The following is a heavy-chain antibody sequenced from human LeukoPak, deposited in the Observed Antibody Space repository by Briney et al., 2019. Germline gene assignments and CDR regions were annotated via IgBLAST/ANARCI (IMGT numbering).Heavy chain of an antibody. CDR3: AKDLIAARPGPPNWFDP. CDR2: IKQDGSEK. CDR1: GFTFSSYE. D-gene: IGHD6-6*01. V-gene: IGHV3-7*01. Sequence: PGGSLRLSCAASGFTFSSYEMNWVRQAPGKGLEWVANIKQDGSEKNYLDSVKGRFTISRDNAKNSLYLQMNSLRAEDTAAYYCAKDLIAARPGPPNWFDPWGQGTLVTVSS. J-gene: IGHJ5*02.